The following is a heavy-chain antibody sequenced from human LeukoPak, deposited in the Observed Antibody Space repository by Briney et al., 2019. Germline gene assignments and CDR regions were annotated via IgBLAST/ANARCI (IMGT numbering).Heavy chain of an antibody. D-gene: IGHD3-10*01. CDR1: GGSISSYY. CDR2: IYYSGST. Sequence: NSSETLSLTCTVSGGSISSYYWSWIRQPPGKGLEWIGYIYYSGSTNYNPSLKSRVTISVDRSKNQFSLKLSSVTAADTAVYYCASQRITMVRGVITDYGMDVWGQGTTVTVSS. J-gene: IGHJ6*02. V-gene: IGHV4-59*12. CDR3: ASQRITMVRGVITDYGMDV.